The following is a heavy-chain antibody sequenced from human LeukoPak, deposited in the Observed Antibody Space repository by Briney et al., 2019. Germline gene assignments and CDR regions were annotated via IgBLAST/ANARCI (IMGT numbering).Heavy chain of an antibody. J-gene: IGHJ6*03. CDR1: GGSISSYY. Sequence: SETLSLTCTVSGGSISSYYCSWIRQPPGEGLEWIGRICISGSANSNPYLKIRVTMSVDTSKNKFSHKLSSVTAADTAVYYCARTESSTDYYYDMDVWGRGTTVTVSS. CDR2: ICISGSA. CDR3: ARTESSTDYYYDMDV. V-gene: IGHV4-4*07. D-gene: IGHD1-14*01.